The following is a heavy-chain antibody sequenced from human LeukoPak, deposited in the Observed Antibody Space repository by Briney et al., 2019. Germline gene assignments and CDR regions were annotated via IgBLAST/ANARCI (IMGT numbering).Heavy chain of an antibody. Sequence: SETLSLTCTVSGGSISSYYWSWIRQPPGKGLEWIGYIYYSGSTNNPSLKSRVTISVYTSENQFSVKLSSVTAADTAVYYCARLKYYYDSSGYRAEYFQHWGQGTLVTVSS. CDR2: IYYSGST. D-gene: IGHD3-22*01. V-gene: IGHV4-59*01. CDR1: GGSISSYY. CDR3: ARLKYYYDSSGYRAEYFQH. J-gene: IGHJ1*01.